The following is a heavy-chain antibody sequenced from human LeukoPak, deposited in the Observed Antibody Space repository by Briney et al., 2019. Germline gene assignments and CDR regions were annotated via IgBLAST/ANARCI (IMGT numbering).Heavy chain of an antibody. D-gene: IGHD2-2*01. V-gene: IGHV3-15*01. CDR1: GFTFSSYS. Sequence: GGSLRLSCAASGFTFSSYSMNWVRQAPGKGLEWVGRIKSKTDGGTTDYAAPVKGRFTISRDDSKNTLYLQMNSLKTEDTAVYYCTTDRGQLPTQIDYGGQGTLVTVSS. CDR3: TTDRGQLPTQIDY. CDR2: IKSKTDGGTT. J-gene: IGHJ4*02.